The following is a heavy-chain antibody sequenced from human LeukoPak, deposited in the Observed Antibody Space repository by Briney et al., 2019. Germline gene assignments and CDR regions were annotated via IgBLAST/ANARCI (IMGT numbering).Heavy chain of an antibody. CDR3: ARVSAFGQYYDSPGYFDY. Sequence: GASVKVSCKASGYTFTSYDINWVRQATGQGLEWMGWMNPNSGNTGYAQKFQGRVTMTRNTSISTAYMELSSLRSEDTAVYYCARVSAFGQYYDSPGYFDYWGQGTLVTVSS. V-gene: IGHV1-8*01. J-gene: IGHJ4*02. D-gene: IGHD3-22*01. CDR2: MNPNSGNT. CDR1: GYTFTSYD.